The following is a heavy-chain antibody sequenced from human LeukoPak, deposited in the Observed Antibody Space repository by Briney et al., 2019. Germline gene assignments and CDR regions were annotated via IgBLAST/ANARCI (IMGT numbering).Heavy chain of an antibody. V-gene: IGHV3-33*08. CDR1: GFTFSNYG. J-gene: IGHJ4*02. CDR3: ARDNYYDSSGSFDY. Sequence: PGRSLRLSCAASGFTFSNYGMHWVRQAPGKGLEWVAVIWYDGSNKYYADSVKGRFTISRDNSKNTLYLQMNSLRAEDTAVYYCARDNYYDSSGSFDYWGQGTLVTVSS. CDR2: IWYDGSNK. D-gene: IGHD3-22*01.